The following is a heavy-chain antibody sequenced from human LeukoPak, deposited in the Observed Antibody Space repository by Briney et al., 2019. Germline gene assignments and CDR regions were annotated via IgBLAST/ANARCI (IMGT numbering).Heavy chain of an antibody. J-gene: IGHJ6*03. CDR1: GYSISSGYY. Sequence: SETLSLTCTVSGYSISSGYYWSWIRQPPGKGLEWIGEINHSGSTNYNPSLKSRVTISVDTSKNQFSLKLSSVTAADTAVYYCARVRYYYYYYMDVWGKGTTVTVSS. CDR2: INHSGST. V-gene: IGHV4-38-2*02. CDR3: ARVRYYYYYYMDV.